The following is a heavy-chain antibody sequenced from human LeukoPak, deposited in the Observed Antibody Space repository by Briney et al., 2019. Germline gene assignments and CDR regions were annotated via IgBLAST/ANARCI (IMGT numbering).Heavy chain of an antibody. CDR2: IYTSGST. CDR1: GGSLSTYY. J-gene: IGHJ4*02. V-gene: IGHV4-4*09. D-gene: IGHD3-22*01. CDR3: ARQSAISGYPFDY. Sequence: PSETLSLTCTVSGGSLSTYYWSWIRQPPGTGLEWIGYIYTSGSTNYNPSLKSRVTISVDTSKNQFSLKLTSVTAADTAVYYCARQSAISGYPFDYWGQGTLVTVSS.